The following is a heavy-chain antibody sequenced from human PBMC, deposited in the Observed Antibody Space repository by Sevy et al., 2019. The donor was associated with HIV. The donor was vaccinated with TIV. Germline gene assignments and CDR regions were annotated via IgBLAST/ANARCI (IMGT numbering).Heavy chain of an antibody. J-gene: IGHJ4*01. CDR1: GFTFGDYA. CDR2: ISWNSGAL. Sequence: GGSLRLSCAGSGFTFGDYAMHWVRQVPGKGLEWVSGISWNSGALDHADSVRGRFTISRDNAKSSLYLQMNNLRVEDTAIYYCARDFTIFGVVSGIDYWGQGNLVTVSS. D-gene: IGHD3-3*01. CDR3: ARDFTIFGVVSGIDY. V-gene: IGHV3-9*01.